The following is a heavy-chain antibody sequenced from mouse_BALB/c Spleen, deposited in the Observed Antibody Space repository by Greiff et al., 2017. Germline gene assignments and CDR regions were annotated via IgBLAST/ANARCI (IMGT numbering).Heavy chain of an antibody. CDR1: GFAFSSYD. CDR2: ISSGGGST. Sequence: EVKVAESGGGLVKPGGSLKLSCAASGFAFSSYDMSWVRQTPEKGLEWVAYISSGGGSTYYPDTVKGRYTISRDNAQNTLYLQMGSLKSEDTAMFCCAGGDYFDCWGQGTTLTVAS. CDR3: AGGDYFDC. J-gene: IGHJ2*01. V-gene: IGHV5-12-1*01.